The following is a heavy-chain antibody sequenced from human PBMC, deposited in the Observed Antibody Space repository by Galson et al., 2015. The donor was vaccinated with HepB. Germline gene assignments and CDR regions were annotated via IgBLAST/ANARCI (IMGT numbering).Heavy chain of an antibody. CDR1: GYTFTSYG. J-gene: IGHJ4*02. D-gene: IGHD4-17*01. CDR2: ISAYNGNT. Sequence: SVKVSCKASGYTFTSYGISWVRQAPGQGLEWMGWISAYNGNTNYAQKLQGRVTMTTDTSTSTAYMELRSLRSDDTAVYYCARVPPDAVTTKSFDYWGQGTLVTVSS. V-gene: IGHV1-18*01. CDR3: ARVPPDAVTTKSFDY.